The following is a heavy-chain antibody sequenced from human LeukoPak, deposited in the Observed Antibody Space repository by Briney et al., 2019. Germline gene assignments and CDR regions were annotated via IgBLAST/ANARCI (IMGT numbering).Heavy chain of an antibody. D-gene: IGHD5-18*01. V-gene: IGHV3-33*01. CDR1: GFTFSSYG. Sequence: GGSLRLSCAASGFTFSSYGMHWVRQAPGKGLEWVAVIWYDGSNKYYADSVKGRFTISRDNSKNTLYLQMNSLRAEDTAVYYCARDLGVDTATVYDYYYGMDVWGQGTTVTVSS. J-gene: IGHJ6*02. CDR3: ARDLGVDTATVYDYYYGMDV. CDR2: IWYDGSNK.